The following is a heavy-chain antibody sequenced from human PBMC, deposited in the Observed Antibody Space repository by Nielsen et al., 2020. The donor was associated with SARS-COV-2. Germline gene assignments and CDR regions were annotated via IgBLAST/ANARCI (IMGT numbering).Heavy chain of an antibody. J-gene: IGHJ4*02. CDR2: INWNGGST. Sequence: GGSLRLSCAASGFTFDDYGMSWVRQAPGRGLEWVSGINWNGGSTGYADSVKGRFTISRDNAKNSLYLQMNSLRAGDTALYHCARGGDILTGYSDYWGQGTLVTVSS. CDR3: ARGGDILTGYSDY. V-gene: IGHV3-20*01. D-gene: IGHD3-9*01. CDR1: GFTFDDYG.